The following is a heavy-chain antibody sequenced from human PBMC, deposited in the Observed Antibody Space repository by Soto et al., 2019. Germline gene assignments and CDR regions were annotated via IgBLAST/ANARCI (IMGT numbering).Heavy chain of an antibody. CDR1: GFSLSTSGVG. CDR3: VHKGGGDRILDY. CDR2: IYWDDDK. J-gene: IGHJ4*02. D-gene: IGHD3-16*01. V-gene: IGHV2-5*02. Sequence: QITLKESGPTLVKPTQTLTLTCTFSGFSLSTSGVGVGWIRQPPGKALEWLALIYWDDDKRYSPSLKSRLTITKDTSKNQVVLKMTNMDPVDTATYYCVHKGGGDRILDYWGQGTLVTVSS.